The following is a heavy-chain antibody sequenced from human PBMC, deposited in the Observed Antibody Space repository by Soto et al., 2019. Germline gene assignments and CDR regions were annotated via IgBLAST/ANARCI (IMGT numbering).Heavy chain of an antibody. Sequence: ASVKVSCKASGYTFTSYGISWVRQAPGQGLEWMGWISAYNGNTNYAQKLQGRVTMTTDTSTSTAYMELRSLRSDDTAVYYCARDGKDVLRYFDWLLSVSSDYWGQGTLVTVSS. V-gene: IGHV1-18*01. CDR2: ISAYNGNT. CDR3: ARDGKDVLRYFDWLLSVSSDY. J-gene: IGHJ4*02. CDR1: GYTFTSYG. D-gene: IGHD3-9*01.